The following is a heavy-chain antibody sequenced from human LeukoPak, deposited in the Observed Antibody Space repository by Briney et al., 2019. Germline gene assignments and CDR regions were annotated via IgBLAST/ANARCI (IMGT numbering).Heavy chain of an antibody. V-gene: IGHV3-74*01. Sequence: QPGGSLRLSCAASGFTFSNYWMHWVRQVPGKGLVWVSFVNSDGNTTSYADSVKGRFTISRDNAKNTVYLQMHSLRAEDTAVYYCARIEYGSGSCRRRWGYYGMDVWGQGTTVIVSS. CDR2: VNSDGNTT. CDR3: ARIEYGSGSCRRRWGYYGMDV. D-gene: IGHD3-10*01. J-gene: IGHJ6*02. CDR1: GFTFSNYW.